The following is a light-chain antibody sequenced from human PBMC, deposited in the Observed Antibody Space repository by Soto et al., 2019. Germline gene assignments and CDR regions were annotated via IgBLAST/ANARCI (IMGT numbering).Light chain of an antibody. V-gene: IGKV1-5*03. CDR3: QQYSYQLT. J-gene: IGKJ1*01. CDR1: RSIINW. Sequence: DIQLTQSPSTLSASVGDRVTITCRASRSIINWLAWYQQKSGKGPKLLIYKASNLQTGVPSRFSGSGYGTEFTLTISSLKPDDVATYYCQQYSYQLTVGNGTKVEIK. CDR2: KAS.